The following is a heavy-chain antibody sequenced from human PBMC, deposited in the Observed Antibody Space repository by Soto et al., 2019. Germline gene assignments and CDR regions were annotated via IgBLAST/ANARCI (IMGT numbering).Heavy chain of an antibody. CDR2: IIPMFNIT. CDR1: GGTFISYV. Sequence: QVLLVQSGAQVKNPVSSVKVFCKASGGTFISYVYNWVRQAPGQGLEWMGGIIPMFNITNFAQKFQGRITITADESTTTAYMELSSLRSEDTAVYYCARWPTVSRPTYGMDVWGQGTTVTVSS. CDR3: ARWPTVSRPTYGMDV. J-gene: IGHJ6*02. V-gene: IGHV1-69*01. D-gene: IGHD4-4*01.